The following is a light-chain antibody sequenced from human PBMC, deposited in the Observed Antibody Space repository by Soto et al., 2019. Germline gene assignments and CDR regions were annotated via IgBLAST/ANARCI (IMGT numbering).Light chain of an antibody. CDR2: EVT. CDR3: SSYTTSSTVL. Sequence: SALTQPASVSGSLGQSITISCTGSSSDVGAYNYVSWYQQHPGKDPKVVIFEVTKRPSGVSSRFSGSKSGNTASLTVSGLQAEDEGNYYCSSYTTSSTVLFGGGTKLTVL. V-gene: IGLV2-14*01. J-gene: IGLJ2*01. CDR1: SSDVGAYNY.